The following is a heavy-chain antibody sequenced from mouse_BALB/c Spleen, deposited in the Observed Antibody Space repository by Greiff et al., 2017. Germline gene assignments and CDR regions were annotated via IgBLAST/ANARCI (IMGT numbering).Heavy chain of an antibody. CDR2: INPSNGGT. CDR3: TRLNYGEFDY. Sequence: VQLHQSGAELVKPGASVKLSCKASGYTFTSYYMYWVKQRPGQGLEWIGEINPSNGGTNFNEKFKSKATLTVDKSSSTAYMQLSSLTSEDSAVYYCTRLNYGEFDYWGQGTTLTVSS. CDR1: GYTFTSYY. D-gene: IGHD1-2*01. V-gene: IGHV1S81*02. J-gene: IGHJ2*01.